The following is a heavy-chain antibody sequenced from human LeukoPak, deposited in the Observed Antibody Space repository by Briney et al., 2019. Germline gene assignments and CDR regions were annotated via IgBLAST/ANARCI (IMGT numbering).Heavy chain of an antibody. J-gene: IGHJ4*02. Sequence: PGGSLRLSCAASGFTFSSYGMHWVRQAPGKGLEWVAVISYDGSNKYYADSVKGRFTISRDNSKNTLYLQMNSLRAEDTAVYYCAKAQVPLLLCDYWGQGTLVIVSS. CDR3: AKAQVPLLLCDY. CDR2: ISYDGSNK. CDR1: GFTFSSYG. V-gene: IGHV3-30*18. D-gene: IGHD1-26*01.